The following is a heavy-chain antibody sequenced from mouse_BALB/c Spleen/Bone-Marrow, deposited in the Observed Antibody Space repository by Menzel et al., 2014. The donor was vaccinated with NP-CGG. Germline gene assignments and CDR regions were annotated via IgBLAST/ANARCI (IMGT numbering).Heavy chain of an antibody. J-gene: IGHJ1*01. CDR1: GFTFSDYG. CDR2: ISNLAYSI. V-gene: IGHV5-15*02. D-gene: IGHD1-1*01. Sequence: EVNVVESGGGLVQPGGSRKLSCAASGFTFSDYGMAWVRQAPWKGPEWVAFISNLAYSIYYADTVMGRFTISRENAKNTLYLEMSSLRSEDTAMYYCARDYYGSSYWYFDVWGAGTTVTVSS. CDR3: ARDYYGSSYWYFDV.